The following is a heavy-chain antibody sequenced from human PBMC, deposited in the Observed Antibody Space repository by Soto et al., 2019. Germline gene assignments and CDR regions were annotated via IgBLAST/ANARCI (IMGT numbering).Heavy chain of an antibody. CDR1: GASIGRGSYY. V-gene: IGHV4-31*03. Sequence: QVQLQESGRGLMKPSQTLSLTCTVSGASIGRGSYYWTWIRQHPGKALEWMGHIHFSGETNYNPSLMGRLTMSIDTSTNQFSLNLAAVTAADTSMYYCARDQGGDLDYWGQGTLVSVSS. D-gene: IGHD2-21*01. CDR2: IHFSGET. CDR3: ARDQGGDLDY. J-gene: IGHJ4*02.